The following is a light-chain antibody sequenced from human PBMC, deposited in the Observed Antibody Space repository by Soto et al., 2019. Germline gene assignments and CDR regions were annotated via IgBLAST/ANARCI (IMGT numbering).Light chain of an antibody. CDR3: ASSDDSMRGYV. J-gene: IGLJ1*01. CDR2: HDN. Sequence: QSVLTQPPSSXATPGQRITISWSGSSSNIVNDFVYWYQQLPGTAPKLIIYHDNKRPSGVPDRFTASKSGTSASLVIGGLRSEDEADYYCASSDDSMRGYVFGTGTKVPVL. CDR1: SSNIVNDF. V-gene: IGLV1-47*02.